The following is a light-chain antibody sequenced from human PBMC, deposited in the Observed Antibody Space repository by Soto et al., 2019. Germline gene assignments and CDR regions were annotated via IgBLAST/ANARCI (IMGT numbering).Light chain of an antibody. CDR1: QSVSGW. V-gene: IGKV1-5*01. CDR2: GAS. CDR3: LLDYAYFWA. J-gene: IGKJ1*01. Sequence: DIQMTQSPSTLSASVGDTVTVTCRASQSVSGWLAWYQQKPGEAPKLLIYGASALPRGVPSRFSGSGSGTKFTLTIASLQPDDFATYYCLLDYAYFWAFGQGTKV.